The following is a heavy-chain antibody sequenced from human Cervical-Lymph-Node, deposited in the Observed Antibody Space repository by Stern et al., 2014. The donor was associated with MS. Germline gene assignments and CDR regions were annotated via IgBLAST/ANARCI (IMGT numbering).Heavy chain of an antibody. V-gene: IGHV1-18*01. CDR3: ARVGARGALGY. Sequence: VQLVQSGAEVKKPGASVKVSCKASGYTFIRYGITWVRQAPGQGPEWMGWISAYTGNTSYAQKFQGRVTVTTDTSTSTAYMEMRSLRADDTALYYCARVGARGALGYWGQGTLVTVSS. CDR2: ISAYTGNT. CDR1: GYTFIRYG. J-gene: IGHJ4*02. D-gene: IGHD1-26*01.